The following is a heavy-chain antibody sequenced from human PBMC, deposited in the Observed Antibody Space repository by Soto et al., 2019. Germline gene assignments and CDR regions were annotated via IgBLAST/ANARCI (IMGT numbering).Heavy chain of an antibody. CDR3: ARDQKIVVVITTHYYMDV. V-gene: IGHV6-1*01. D-gene: IGHD3-22*01. Sequence: SQTLSLTCAISGDRVSSNSAAWNWIRQSPSRGLEWLGRTYYRSKWYNDYAVSVKSRITINPDTSKNQFSLQLNSVTPEDTAVYYCARDQKIVVVITTHYYMDVWGKGTTVTVSS. J-gene: IGHJ6*03. CDR1: GDRVSSNSAA. CDR2: TYYRSKWYN.